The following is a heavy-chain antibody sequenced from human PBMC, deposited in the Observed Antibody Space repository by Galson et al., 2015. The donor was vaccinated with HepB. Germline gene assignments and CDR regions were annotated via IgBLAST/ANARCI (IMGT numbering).Heavy chain of an antibody. CDR3: ARLRGSQRPDAFDI. CDR2: ISNSASTI. D-gene: IGHD3-10*01. J-gene: IGHJ3*02. V-gene: IGHV3-48*02. CDR1: GFTFSSYS. Sequence: SLRLSCAASGFTFSSYSMNWVRQAPGKGLEWVSYISNSASTIYYADSLKGRFTISRDNAKSSLYLQINSLKDEDTAVYYCARLRGSQRPDAFDIWGRGTMVTVSS.